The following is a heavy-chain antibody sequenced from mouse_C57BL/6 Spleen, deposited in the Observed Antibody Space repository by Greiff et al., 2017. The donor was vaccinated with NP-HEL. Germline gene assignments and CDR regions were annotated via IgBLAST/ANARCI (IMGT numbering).Heavy chain of an antibody. CDR1: GYSFTGYY. Sequence: VQLKESGPELVKPGASVKISCKASGYSFTGYYMNWVKQSPEKSLEWIGEINPSTGGTTYNQKFKAKATLTVDKSSSTAYMQLKSLTSEDSAVYYCARVETAQAPWFAYWGQGTLVTVSA. J-gene: IGHJ3*01. CDR3: ARVETAQAPWFAY. CDR2: INPSTGGT. V-gene: IGHV1-42*01. D-gene: IGHD3-2*02.